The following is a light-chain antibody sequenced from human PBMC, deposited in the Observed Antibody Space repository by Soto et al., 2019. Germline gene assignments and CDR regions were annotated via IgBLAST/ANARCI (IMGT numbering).Light chain of an antibody. CDR2: AAS. CDR1: QSISRY. Sequence: DIQMTQSPSSLSASVGDRVAITCRASQSISRYLNWYQQKPGKAPEFLIYAASSLQSGVPSRFSGSGSGTEFSLTISSMQPDDFGSYYCQHMRTFGQGTKVDIK. CDR3: QHMRT. J-gene: IGKJ1*01. V-gene: IGKV1-39*01.